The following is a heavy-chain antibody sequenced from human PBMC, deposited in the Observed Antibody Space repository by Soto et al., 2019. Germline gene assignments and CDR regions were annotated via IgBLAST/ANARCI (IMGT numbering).Heavy chain of an antibody. CDR1: GGSVSSSSYY. D-gene: IGHD3-3*01. V-gene: IGHV4-61*01. Sequence: KPSETLSLTCSVSGGSVSSSSYYWTWIRQPPGKGLEWIGYIYYSGSTNYNPSLKSRVTISVDTSKNQFSMKLTSVTPADTAVYYRARYDFWSGYFDYWGQGTLVTVSS. CDR2: IYYSGST. CDR3: ARYDFWSGYFDY. J-gene: IGHJ4*02.